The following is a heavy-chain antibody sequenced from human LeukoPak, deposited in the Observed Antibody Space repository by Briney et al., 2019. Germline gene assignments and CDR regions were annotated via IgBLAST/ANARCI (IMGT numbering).Heavy chain of an antibody. Sequence: GGSLRLSCSVSGFTFGTYVMHWVRQAPGKGLEWVSVIYSGGSTDYADSVKGRFTISRDNLKNTLYLQMNSLRAEDTAVYYCARGPAGYNWGQGTLVTFSS. J-gene: IGHJ4*02. D-gene: IGHD1-1*01. CDR1: GFTFGTYV. CDR2: IYSGGST. CDR3: ARGPAGYN. V-gene: IGHV3-53*01.